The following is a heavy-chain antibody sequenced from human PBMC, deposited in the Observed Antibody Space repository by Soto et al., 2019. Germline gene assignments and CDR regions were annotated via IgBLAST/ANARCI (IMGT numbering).Heavy chain of an antibody. Sequence: SETLSLTCTVSGGSISSYYWSWIRQPPGKGLEWIGYIYYSGSTNYNPSLKSRVTLSVDTSKNQFSLKLSSVTAADTAVYYCARHNIVVVVAATHGGFDYWGQGTLVTVSS. CDR2: IYYSGST. V-gene: IGHV4-59*08. D-gene: IGHD2-15*01. CDR1: GGSISSYY. J-gene: IGHJ4*02. CDR3: ARHNIVVVVAATHGGFDY.